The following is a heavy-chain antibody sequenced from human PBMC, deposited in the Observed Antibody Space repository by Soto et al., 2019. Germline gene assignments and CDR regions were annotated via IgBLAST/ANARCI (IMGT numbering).Heavy chain of an antibody. Sequence: QVQLQESGPGLVKPSETLSLTCTVSGGSVSSGNYYWSWIRQPPGKGLEWIGYIDYSGSIKYNPSLVSRFTISVETSKNQFSLKLRSVTAADTAVYYCARTNYHDSSCFVRGQGTLVTVSS. CDR1: GGSVSSGNYY. CDR2: IDYSGSI. J-gene: IGHJ4*02. V-gene: IGHV4-61*01. D-gene: IGHD3-22*01. CDR3: ARTNYHDSSCFV.